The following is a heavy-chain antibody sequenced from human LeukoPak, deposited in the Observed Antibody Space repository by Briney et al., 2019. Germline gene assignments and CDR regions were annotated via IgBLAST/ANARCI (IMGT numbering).Heavy chain of an antibody. D-gene: IGHD3-22*01. CDR1: GFTFSRYG. Sequence: PGGSLRLSCAASGFTFSRYGMSWVRQAPGKGLEWVSGISDSGAGTDYADSVKGRFTISRDNAKNSLYLQMNSLRAEDTAVYYCATLDSSGYPPDYWGQGTLVTVSS. CDR3: ATLDSSGYPPDY. V-gene: IGHV3-23*01. CDR2: ISDSGAGT. J-gene: IGHJ4*02.